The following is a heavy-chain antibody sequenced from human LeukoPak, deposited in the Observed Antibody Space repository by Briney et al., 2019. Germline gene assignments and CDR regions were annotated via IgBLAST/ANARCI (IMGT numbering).Heavy chain of an antibody. CDR2: ISYDGSNK. J-gene: IGHJ2*01. D-gene: IGHD6-19*01. Sequence: GRSLRLSCAASVFTFSSYAMHWVRQAPGKGLEWVAVISYDGSNKYYADSVKGRFTISRDNSKNTLYLQMNSLGAEDTAVYYCGGDFYSIAVAGYFDLWGRGTLVTVSS. CDR3: GGDFYSIAVAGYFDL. V-gene: IGHV3-30-3*01. CDR1: VFTFSSYA.